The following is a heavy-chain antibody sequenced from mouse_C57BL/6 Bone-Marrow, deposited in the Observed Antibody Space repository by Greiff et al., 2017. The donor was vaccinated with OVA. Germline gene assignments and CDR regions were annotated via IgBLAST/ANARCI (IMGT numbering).Heavy chain of an antibody. D-gene: IGHD1-1*02. J-gene: IGHJ1*03. Sequence: EVQLQQSGPVLVKPGASVKMSCKASGYTFTDYYMNWVKQSHGKSLEWIGVINPYNGGTSYNQKFKGKATLTVDKSSSTAYMELNSLTSEDSAVYYCARGWVLYWWFDVWGTGTTVTVSS. CDR2: INPYNGGT. V-gene: IGHV1-19*01. CDR1: GYTFTDYY. CDR3: ARGWVLYWWFDV.